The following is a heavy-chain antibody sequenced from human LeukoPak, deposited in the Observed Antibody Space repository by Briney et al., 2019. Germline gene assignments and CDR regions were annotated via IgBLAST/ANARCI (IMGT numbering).Heavy chain of an antibody. CDR3: AKDKEYSSSWYYWIDY. CDR1: GFTFSTYS. CDR2: ISSSGSYI. Sequence: PGGSLRLSCAASGFTFSTYSMNWVRQAPGKGLEWVSSISSSGSYIYYADSVKGRFTISRDNSKNTLYLQMNSLRAEDTAVYYCAKDKEYSSSWYYWIDYWGQGTLVTVSS. J-gene: IGHJ4*02. V-gene: IGHV3-21*04. D-gene: IGHD6-13*01.